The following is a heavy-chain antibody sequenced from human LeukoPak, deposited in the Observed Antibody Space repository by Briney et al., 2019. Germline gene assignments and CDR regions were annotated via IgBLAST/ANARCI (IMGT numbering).Heavy chain of an antibody. V-gene: IGHV3-53*04. Sequence: GESLRLSCAASGFTVSNIYMSWVRQAPGKGLEWVSVIYTGGNTYYTDFVKGRFTIYRHNSKNTLYLQMNSLRAEDTAVYYCARAPAYGDYAILDVWGQGTMVTVSS. CDR1: GFTVSNIY. CDR3: ARAPAYGDYAILDV. D-gene: IGHD4-17*01. CDR2: IYTGGNT. J-gene: IGHJ3*01.